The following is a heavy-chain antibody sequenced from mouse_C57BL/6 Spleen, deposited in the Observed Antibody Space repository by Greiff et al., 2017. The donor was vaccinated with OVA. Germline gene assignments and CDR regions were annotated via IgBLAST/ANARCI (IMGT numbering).Heavy chain of an antibody. V-gene: IGHV1-69*01. D-gene: IGHD2-4*01. CDR3: ANYYDYLFAY. Sequence: VQLQQPGAELVMPGASVKLSCKASGYTFTSYWMHWVKQRPGQGLEWIGEIDPSDSYTNYNQKFKGKSTLTVDKSSSTAYMQLSSLTSEDSAVYYCANYYDYLFAYWGQGTLVTVSA. J-gene: IGHJ3*01. CDR1: GYTFTSYW. CDR2: IDPSDSYT.